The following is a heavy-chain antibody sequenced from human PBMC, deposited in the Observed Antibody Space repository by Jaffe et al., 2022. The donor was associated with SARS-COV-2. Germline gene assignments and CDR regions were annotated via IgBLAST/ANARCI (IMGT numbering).Heavy chain of an antibody. V-gene: IGHV3-23*01. D-gene: IGHD5-18*01. CDR3: AKGQGRHSYGHKYYYYYGMDV. CDR1: GFTFSSYA. J-gene: IGHJ6*02. Sequence: EVQLLESGGGLVQPGGSLRLSCAASGFTFSSYAMSWVRQAPGKGLEWVSAISGSGGSTYYADSVKGRFTISRDNSKNTLYLQMNSLRAEDTAVYYCAKGQGRHSYGHKYYYYYGMDVWGQGTTVTVSS. CDR2: ISGSGGST.